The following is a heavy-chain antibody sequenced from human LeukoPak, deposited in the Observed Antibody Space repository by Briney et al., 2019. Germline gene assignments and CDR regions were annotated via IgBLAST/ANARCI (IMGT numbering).Heavy chain of an antibody. CDR2: FIPIFGTA. V-gene: IGHV1-69*05. D-gene: IGHD1-26*01. J-gene: IGHJ4*02. Sequence: AAVKVSCKASGGTFSGYAVSWVRQAPGQGHEWMGGFIPIFGTAHRAQKFQGRVTITTDESTSTAYMELSSLRSEDTAVYYCARAPLESGSYYPFDYWGQGTLVTVSS. CDR3: ARAPLESGSYYPFDY. CDR1: GGTFSGYA.